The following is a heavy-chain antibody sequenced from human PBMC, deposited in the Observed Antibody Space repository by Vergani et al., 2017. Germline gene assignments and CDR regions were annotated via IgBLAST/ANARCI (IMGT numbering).Heavy chain of an antibody. Sequence: QVQLQESGPGLVKPSQTLSLTCTVSGGSISSGSYYWSWIRQPAGKGLEWIGRIYTSGSTNYNPSLKSRVTISVDTTKNQFSLKLSSMTAADATVYYCARTIRDPDSGYDTFDYWGQGTLVTVSS. V-gene: IGHV4-61*02. D-gene: IGHD5-12*01. J-gene: IGHJ4*02. CDR2: IYTSGST. CDR3: ARTIRDPDSGYDTFDY. CDR1: GGSISSGSYY.